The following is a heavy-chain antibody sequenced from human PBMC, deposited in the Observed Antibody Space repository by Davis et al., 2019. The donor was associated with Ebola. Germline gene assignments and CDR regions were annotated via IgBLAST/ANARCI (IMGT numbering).Heavy chain of an antibody. J-gene: IGHJ4*02. Sequence: GSLRLSCEASGFTFISFGLHWVRRGPGKGLEWVALIPEDDSKEYYAESVEGRFTISRDNSKNTLYLQMDSLRVEDTGIYYCAKDHYSGSSPWGFDSWGQGTLVTVSS. D-gene: IGHD1-26*01. CDR2: IPEDDSKE. CDR1: GFTFISFG. CDR3: AKDHYSGSSPWGFDS. V-gene: IGHV3-30*05.